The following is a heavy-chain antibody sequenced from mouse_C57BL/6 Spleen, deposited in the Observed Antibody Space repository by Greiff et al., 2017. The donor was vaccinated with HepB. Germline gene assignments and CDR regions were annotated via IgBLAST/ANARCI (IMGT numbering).Heavy chain of an antibody. Sequence: EVKLEESGGGLVKPGGSLKLSCAASGFTFSDYGMHWVRQAPEKGLEWVAYISSGSSTIYYADTVKGRFTISRDNAKNTLFLQMTSLRSEDTAMYYCATYYYGSRGYAMDYWGQGTSVTVSS. V-gene: IGHV5-17*01. CDR2: ISSGSSTI. J-gene: IGHJ4*01. CDR1: GFTFSDYG. CDR3: ATYYYGSRGYAMDY. D-gene: IGHD1-1*01.